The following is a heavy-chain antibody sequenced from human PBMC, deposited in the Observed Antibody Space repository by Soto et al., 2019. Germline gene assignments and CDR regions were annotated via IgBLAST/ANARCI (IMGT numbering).Heavy chain of an antibody. D-gene: IGHD6-19*01. CDR2: IYYSGST. V-gene: IGHV4-59*01. Sequence: SETLSLTCTVSGGSISSYYWSWIRQPPGRGLEWIGYIYYSGSTNYNPSLKSRVTISVDTSKNQFSLKLSSVTAADTAVYYCASSMAGQWLVPYWGQGTLVTVSS. J-gene: IGHJ4*02. CDR3: ASSMAGQWLVPY. CDR1: GGSISSYY.